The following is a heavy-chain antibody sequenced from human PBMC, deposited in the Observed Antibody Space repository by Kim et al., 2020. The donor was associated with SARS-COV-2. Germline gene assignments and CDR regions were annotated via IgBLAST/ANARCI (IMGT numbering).Heavy chain of an antibody. Sequence: GGRPTYAQKFQDRVTMTSDTSTSTVYMELSSLGSEDTAMYYCAKEDNAVDVWGQGTMVTVSS. V-gene: IGHV1-46*01. CDR3: AKEDNAVDV. J-gene: IGHJ3*01. CDR2: GGRP.